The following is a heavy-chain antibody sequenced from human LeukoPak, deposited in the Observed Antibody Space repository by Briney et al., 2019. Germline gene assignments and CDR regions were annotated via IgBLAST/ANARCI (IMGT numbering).Heavy chain of an antibody. Sequence: SETLSLTCAVSGGSISSGGYYWSWIRQPPGKGLEWIGYIYYSGSTNYNPSLKSRVTISVDTSKNQFSLKLSSVIAADTAVYYCARVDFWSAYYFDYWGQGTLVTVSS. CDR1: GGSISSGGYY. CDR3: ARVDFWSAYYFDY. V-gene: IGHV4-61*08. D-gene: IGHD3-3*01. J-gene: IGHJ4*02. CDR2: IYYSGST.